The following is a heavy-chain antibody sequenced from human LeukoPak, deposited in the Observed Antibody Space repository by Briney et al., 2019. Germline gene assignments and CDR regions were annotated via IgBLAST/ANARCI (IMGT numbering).Heavy chain of an antibody. CDR3: ARDGRAGSLFAY. CDR1: GGSISSYY. D-gene: IGHD6-19*01. V-gene: IGHV4-59*01. J-gene: IGHJ4*02. CDR2: IYYSGST. Sequence: SETLSLTCTASGGSISSYYWSWIRQPPGKGLEWIGYIYYSGSTNYNPSPKSRVTISVDTSKNQFSLKLSSVTAADTAIYYCARDGRAGSLFAYWGQGTLVTVSS.